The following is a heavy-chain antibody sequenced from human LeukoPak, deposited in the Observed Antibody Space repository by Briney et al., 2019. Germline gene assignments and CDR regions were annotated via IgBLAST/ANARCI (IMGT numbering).Heavy chain of an antibody. J-gene: IGHJ2*01. V-gene: IGHV4-4*02. CDR3: ARVVVGDYVVGWYFDL. Sequence: SETLSLTCAVSGGSISSSNWWSWVRQPPGKELEWIGEICHSGSTNYNPSLKSRVTISVDKSKNHFSLKLSCVTAADTAVYYCARVVVGDYVVGWYFDLWGRGTLVTVSS. CDR1: GGSISSSNW. CDR2: ICHSGST. D-gene: IGHD2-15*01.